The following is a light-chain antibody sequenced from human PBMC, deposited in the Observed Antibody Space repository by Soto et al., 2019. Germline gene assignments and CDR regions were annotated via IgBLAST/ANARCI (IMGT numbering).Light chain of an antibody. CDR1: QSISRW. CDR3: QQYNSYIYT. Sequence: DIQMTQSPSTLSAYVGDRVTITCRARQSISRWLAWYQQKPGKAPKLLIYDASSLESVVPSRFSGSGSGTEFTLTISSLQPDDFATYSFQQYNSYIYTFGQGTKLEIK. V-gene: IGKV1-5*01. J-gene: IGKJ2*01. CDR2: DAS.